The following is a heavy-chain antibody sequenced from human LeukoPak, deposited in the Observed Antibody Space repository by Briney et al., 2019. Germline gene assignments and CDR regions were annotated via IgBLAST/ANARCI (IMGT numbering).Heavy chain of an antibody. CDR1: GFTFSDYY. CDR3: ARISGSYVFDY. Sequence: PGGSLRLSCAASGFTFSDYYMSWIRQAPGKGLEWVSYISSSTYTNYVDSVKGRFTISRDNAKNSMYLQMNSLRAEDTAVYYCARISGSYVFDYQGQGTLVTVSS. D-gene: IGHD1-26*01. V-gene: IGHV3-11*03. CDR2: ISSSTYT. J-gene: IGHJ4*02.